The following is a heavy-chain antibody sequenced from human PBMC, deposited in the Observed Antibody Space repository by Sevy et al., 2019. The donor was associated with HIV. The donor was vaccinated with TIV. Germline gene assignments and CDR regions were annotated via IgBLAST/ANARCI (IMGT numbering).Heavy chain of an antibody. V-gene: IGHV3-15*01. CDR2: IKSKTDGGTT. CDR3: TTEGAAVAADAFDI. Sequence: GGSLRLSCAASGFTFSNAWMSWVRQAPGKGLEWVGRIKSKTDGGTTDYAAPVKGRFTISRDDSKNTLHLQMNSLKNEETAVYYCTTEGAAVAADAFDIWGQGTMVTVSS. D-gene: IGHD6-19*01. CDR1: GFTFSNAW. J-gene: IGHJ3*02.